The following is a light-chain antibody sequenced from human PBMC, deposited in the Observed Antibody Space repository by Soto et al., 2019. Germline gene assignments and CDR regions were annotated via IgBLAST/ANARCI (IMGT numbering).Light chain of an antibody. CDR2: TNN. Sequence: QSVLTQPPSASGTPGQRVTISCSGSSSTIGSNAVNWYQQVSGTAPKLLIYTNNQRPSGGPDRFSGSKSGTSASLAISGLQSEDEADYYCAAWYDSLNGDVFGTGTKLTVL. J-gene: IGLJ1*01. V-gene: IGLV1-44*01. CDR1: SSTIGSNA. CDR3: AAWYDSLNGDV.